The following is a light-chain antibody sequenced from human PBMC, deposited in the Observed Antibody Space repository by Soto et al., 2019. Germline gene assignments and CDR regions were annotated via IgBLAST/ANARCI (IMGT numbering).Light chain of an antibody. CDR1: SSDVGSYNL. V-gene: IGLV2-23*02. CDR2: EVS. CDR3: CSYAGSSTLV. Sequence: QSVLTQPASVSGSPGQSITISCTGTSSDVGSYNLISWYQQHPGKAPKLMIYEVSKRPSGVSNRFSGSKSGNTASLTISGLQAEHEEDNYCCSYAGSSTLVFGGGTQLTVL. J-gene: IGLJ3*02.